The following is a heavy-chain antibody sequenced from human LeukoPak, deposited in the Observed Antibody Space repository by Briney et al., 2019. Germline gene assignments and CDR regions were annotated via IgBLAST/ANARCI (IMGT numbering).Heavy chain of an antibody. V-gene: IGHV4-61*10. Sequence: SETLSLTCTVSGGSVRRGNYYWTWIRQPAGSGLEWIGRIYTSGTTDYNPSLKSRVTISVDTSKEQFSLKVNSVTAADTAVYYCTRGAGWLIDYWGQGILVTVSS. CDR3: TRGAGWLIDY. CDR2: IYTSGTT. J-gene: IGHJ4*02. CDR1: GGSVRRGNYY. D-gene: IGHD3-16*01.